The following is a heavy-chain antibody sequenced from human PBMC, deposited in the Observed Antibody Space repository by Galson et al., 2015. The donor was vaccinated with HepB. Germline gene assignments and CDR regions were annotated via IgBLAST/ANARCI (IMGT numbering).Heavy chain of an antibody. CDR1: GYTFTGYY. D-gene: IGHD3-9*01. V-gene: IGHV1-2*02. CDR2: INPNSGGT. J-gene: IGHJ3*02. Sequence: SVKVSCKASGYTFTGYYMHWGRQAPGQGLEWMGWINPNSGGTNYAQKFQGRVTMTRDTSISTAYMELSRLRSDDTAVYYCARRAVDWIDAFDIWGQGTMVTVSS. CDR3: ARRAVDWIDAFDI.